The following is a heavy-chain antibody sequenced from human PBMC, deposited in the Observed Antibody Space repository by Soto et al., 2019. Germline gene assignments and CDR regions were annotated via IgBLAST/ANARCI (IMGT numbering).Heavy chain of an antibody. CDR1: GFTFSTYA. D-gene: IGHD2-8*01. V-gene: IGHV3-23*01. Sequence: EVQLLESGGGLVQPVGSLTLSCVASGFTFSTYAMCWVRQAPGKGLEWVSAITNGGSTYYADSVKGRFTISRDNSDNSLFLQMHSLRAEDTAVYYCARLQWFIVPFDPWGQGTLVTVSS. J-gene: IGHJ5*02. CDR2: ITNGGST. CDR3: ARLQWFIVPFDP.